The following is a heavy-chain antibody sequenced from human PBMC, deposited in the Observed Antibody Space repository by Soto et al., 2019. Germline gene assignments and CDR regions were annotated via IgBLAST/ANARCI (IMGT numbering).Heavy chain of an antibody. V-gene: IGHV6-1*01. Sequence: SQTLSLTCAISGDSVSSHSAAWNWIRQSPSRGLEWLGRTYYRSKWYNDYAVSVKSRITINPDTSKNQFSLQLNSVTPEDTAVYYCARKSAIFGVGPIPPYYYGMDVWGQGTTVTVSS. J-gene: IGHJ6*02. CDR1: GDSVSSHSAA. CDR3: ARKSAIFGVGPIPPYYYGMDV. D-gene: IGHD3-3*01. CDR2: TYYRSKWYN.